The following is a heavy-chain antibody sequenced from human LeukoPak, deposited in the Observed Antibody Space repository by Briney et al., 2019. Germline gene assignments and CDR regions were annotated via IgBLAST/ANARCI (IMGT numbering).Heavy chain of an antibody. CDR3: ARDYYDSSGYSDYFDY. CDR2: ISAYNGNT. D-gene: IGHD3-22*01. CDR1: GYTFTSYG. Sequence: ASVKVSCKASGYTFTSYGISWVRQAPGQGLEWMGWISAYNGNTNYAQKFQGRVTMTRDTSISTAYMELSRLRSDDTAVYYCARDYYDSSGYSDYFDYWGQGTLVTVSS. J-gene: IGHJ4*02. V-gene: IGHV1-18*01.